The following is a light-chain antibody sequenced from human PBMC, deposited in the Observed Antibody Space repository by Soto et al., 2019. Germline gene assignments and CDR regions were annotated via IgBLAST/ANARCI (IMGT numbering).Light chain of an antibody. Sequence: QSVLTQPPSASGTPGQRVTISCSGSSSNIGSNYVYWYQQLPGTAPKLLIYRNNQRPSGVPDRVSGSESGTSASLAISGLRSEDEAYYYCAAWDDSLSVVFGGGTKLTVL. CDR2: RNN. J-gene: IGLJ2*01. V-gene: IGLV1-47*01. CDR1: SSNIGSNY. CDR3: AAWDDSLSVV.